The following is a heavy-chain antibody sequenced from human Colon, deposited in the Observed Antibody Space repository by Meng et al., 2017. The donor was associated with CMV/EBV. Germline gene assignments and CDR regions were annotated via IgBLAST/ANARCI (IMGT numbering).Heavy chain of an antibody. V-gene: IGHV3-7*01. Sequence: GESLKISCAASGFTFSNYWMSWVRQAPGKGLEWVANIKQDGSENYYVDSVKGRFTIPRDNAKNSLYLQMNSLRAEDTAVYFCARLGAASGRYWFDPWGQGTLVTVSS. D-gene: IGHD6-13*01. CDR3: ARLGAASGRYWFDP. CDR2: IKQDGSEN. J-gene: IGHJ5*02. CDR1: GFTFSNYW.